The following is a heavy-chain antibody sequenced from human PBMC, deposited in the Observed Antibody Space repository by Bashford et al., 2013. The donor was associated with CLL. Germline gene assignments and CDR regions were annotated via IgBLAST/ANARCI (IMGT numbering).Heavy chain of an antibody. CDR3: ARGVFGGSGSSLYFES. Sequence: GSLRLSCAASGFTYNRYSMNWVRQAPGKGLEWVSSISSSGQYMFYADSLKGRFTISRDNAENSLYLQMNSLRVEDTALYYCARGVFGGSGSSLYFESWGQGTLVTVSS. J-gene: IGHJ4*02. D-gene: IGHD1-26*01. CDR1: GFTYNRYS. V-gene: IGHV3-21*01. CDR2: ISSSGQYM.